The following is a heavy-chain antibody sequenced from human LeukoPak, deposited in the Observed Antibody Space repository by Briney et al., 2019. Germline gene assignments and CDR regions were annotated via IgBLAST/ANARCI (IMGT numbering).Heavy chain of an antibody. Sequence: GESLRLSCAASGFTFSSYAMSWVRQAPGKGLEWVSAISGSGGSTYYADSVKGRFTISRDNSKNTLYLQMNSLRAEDTAVYYCAKGGAYYDISPYYFDYWGQGTLVTVSS. CDR3: AKGGAYYDISPYYFDY. J-gene: IGHJ4*02. V-gene: IGHV3-23*01. D-gene: IGHD3-9*01. CDR1: GFTFSSYA. CDR2: ISGSGGST.